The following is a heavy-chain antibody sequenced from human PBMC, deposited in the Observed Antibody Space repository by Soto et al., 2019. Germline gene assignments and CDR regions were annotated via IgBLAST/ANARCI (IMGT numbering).Heavy chain of an antibody. CDR1: GGSISSGNYC. J-gene: IGHJ4*01. D-gene: IGHD5-18*01. CDR2: IHYSGSS. CDR3: ARVLDTATYFDY. Sequence: PSETLSLTCTVSGGSISSGNYCWSWIRQPPGKGLEWIGFIHYSGSSYYNPSLKSRVTISVDTSKNQFSLKLDSVTAADTAVYYCARVLDTATYFDYSGHGTLVTV. V-gene: IGHV4-30-4*01.